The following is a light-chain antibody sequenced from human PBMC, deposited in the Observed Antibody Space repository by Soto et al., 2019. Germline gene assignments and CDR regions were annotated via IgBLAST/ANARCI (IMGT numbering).Light chain of an antibody. V-gene: IGKV3-15*01. J-gene: IGKJ1*01. CDR3: QQYNNWPLWT. CDR2: GAS. Sequence: EIVMTQSPAILSVSPGERATLSCRASQSVSSNLAWFQQKPGQAPRLLIYGASTRATGIAARFSGSGSGTEFTLTISSLQSEDYAVYYCQQYNNWPLWTFGQGTKVEI. CDR1: QSVSSN.